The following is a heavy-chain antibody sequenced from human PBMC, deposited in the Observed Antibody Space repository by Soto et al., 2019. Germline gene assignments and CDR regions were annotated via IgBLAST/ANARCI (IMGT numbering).Heavy chain of an antibody. J-gene: IGHJ6*02. CDR3: ARHARSVSGWEYYYYYYYGMDV. CDR1: GGSFSGYY. D-gene: IGHD6-19*01. CDR2: INHSGST. V-gene: IGHV4-34*01. Sequence: SETLSLTCAVYGGSFSGYYWSWIRQPPGKGLEWIGEINHSGSTNYNPSLKSRVTISVDTSKNQFSLKLSSVTAADTAVYYCARHARSVSGWEYYYYYYYGMDVWGQGTTVTVS.